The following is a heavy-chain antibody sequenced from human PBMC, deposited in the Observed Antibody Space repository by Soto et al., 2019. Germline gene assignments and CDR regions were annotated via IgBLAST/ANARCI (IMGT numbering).Heavy chain of an antibody. V-gene: IGHV1-24*01. CDR1: GYTLTELS. J-gene: IGHJ3*02. D-gene: IGHD1-7*01. CDR2: FDPEDGET. CDR3: ATWNWALDAFDI. Sequence: ASVKVSCTDSGYTLTELSMHWVRQAPGKGLEWMGGFDPEDGETIYAQKFQGRVTMTEDTSTDTAYMELSSLRSEDTAVYYCATWNWALDAFDIWGQGTMVTVSS.